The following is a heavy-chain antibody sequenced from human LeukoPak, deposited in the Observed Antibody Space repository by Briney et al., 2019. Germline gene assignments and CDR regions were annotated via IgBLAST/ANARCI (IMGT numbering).Heavy chain of an antibody. V-gene: IGHV4-34*01. D-gene: IGHD3-10*01. Sequence: PSETLSLTCAVYGGSFSGYYWSWIRQPPGKGLEWIGEIDHSGSTNYNPSLKSRVTISADTSTNQFSLKLTSVTAADTAVYYCARQRITMVRGVIRAGALDIWGQGTMVTVSS. J-gene: IGHJ3*02. CDR1: GGSFSGYY. CDR3: ARQRITMVRGVIRAGALDI. CDR2: IDHSGST.